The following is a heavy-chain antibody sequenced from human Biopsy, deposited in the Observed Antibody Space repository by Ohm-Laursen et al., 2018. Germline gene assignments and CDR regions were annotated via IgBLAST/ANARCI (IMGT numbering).Heavy chain of an antibody. CDR1: GFTFTNYT. CDR3: AKDVFGGFSGSTDYYAYYFDS. J-gene: IGHJ4*02. V-gene: IGHV3-21*04. CDR2: ISSGSSYI. D-gene: IGHD3-10*02. Sequence: SLRLSCSASGFTFTNYTMNWVRQAPGKGLEWVSSISSGSSYIYYADSVKGRFTISRDTSKNTLYLQMNSLRAEDTAVYYCAKDVFGGFSGSTDYYAYYFDSWGQGTLVTVSS.